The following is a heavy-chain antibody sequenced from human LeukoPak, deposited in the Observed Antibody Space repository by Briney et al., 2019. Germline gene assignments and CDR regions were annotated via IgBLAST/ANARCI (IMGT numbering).Heavy chain of an antibody. Sequence: GGSLRLSCAASGFTFSRHWMHWVRQAPGKGLEWVANIKQDGSAKHYVDSVKGRFTISRDNAKNSLFLQMNSLRAEDTAVYYCARDNGWSADFWGQGTLVTVSS. J-gene: IGHJ4*02. CDR2: IKQDGSAK. D-gene: IGHD2-15*01. CDR3: ARDNGWSADF. V-gene: IGHV3-7*03. CDR1: GFTFSRHW.